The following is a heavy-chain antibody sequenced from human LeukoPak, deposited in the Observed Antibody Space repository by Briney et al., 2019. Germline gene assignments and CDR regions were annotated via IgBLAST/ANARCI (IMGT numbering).Heavy chain of an antibody. CDR2: IYYSGST. V-gene: IGHV4-39*01. CDR3: ARRDYDFCDY. Sequence: SETLSLTCNVSGGSISSSSYYWGWIRQPPGKGLEWIGSIYYSGSTYYNPSLKSRVTISVDTSKNQFSLKLSSVTAADTAVYYCARRDYDFCDYWGQGTLVTVSS. J-gene: IGHJ4*02. D-gene: IGHD3-3*01. CDR1: GGSISSSSYY.